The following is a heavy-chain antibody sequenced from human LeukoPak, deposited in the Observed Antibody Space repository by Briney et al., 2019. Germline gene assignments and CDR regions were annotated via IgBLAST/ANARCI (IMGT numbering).Heavy chain of an antibody. V-gene: IGHV4-59*01. Sequence: ASETLSLTCTVPGGSISSYYWSWIRQPPGKGLEWIGYIYYSGSTNYNPSLKSRVTISVDTSKNQFSLKLSSVTAADTAVYYCARVSARYSSGWGFDYWGQGTPVTVSS. CDR1: GGSISSYY. J-gene: IGHJ4*02. D-gene: IGHD6-19*01. CDR3: ARVSARYSSGWGFDY. CDR2: IYYSGST.